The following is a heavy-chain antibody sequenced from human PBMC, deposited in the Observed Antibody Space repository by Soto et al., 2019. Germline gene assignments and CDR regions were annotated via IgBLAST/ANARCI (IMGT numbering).Heavy chain of an antibody. J-gene: IGHJ4*02. D-gene: IGHD6-19*01. CDR1: GGSISSYY. Sequence: QVQLQESGPGLVKPSETLSLTCTVSGGSISSYYWSWIRQPPGKGLEWIGYIYYSGSTNYNPSLKRRVTISVDTSKNQFSLKLSSVTAADTAVYYCARSGDSGYSSGWYIFDYWGQGTLVTVSS. V-gene: IGHV4-59*08. CDR2: IYYSGST. CDR3: ARSGDSGYSSGWYIFDY.